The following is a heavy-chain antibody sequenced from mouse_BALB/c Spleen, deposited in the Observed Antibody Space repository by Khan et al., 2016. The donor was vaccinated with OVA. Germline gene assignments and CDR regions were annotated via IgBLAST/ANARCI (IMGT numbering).Heavy chain of an antibody. CDR1: GYSFTGYY. D-gene: IGHD2-14*01. CDR3: ARGYDCFAY. V-gene: IGHV1-26*01. Sequence: EVQLQESGPDLVKPGASVKMSCKASGYSFTGYYMNWVKQSLGKSLECIGRVNPTTGTTNYNQKFRGKAILIVDTSSSTAYMELRSLISEESSVYYSARGYDCFAYWGQGTPVTVSA. J-gene: IGHJ3*01. CDR2: VNPTTGTT.